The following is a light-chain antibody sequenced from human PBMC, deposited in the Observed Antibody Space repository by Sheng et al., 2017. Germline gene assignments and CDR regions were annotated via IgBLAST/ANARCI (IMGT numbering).Light chain of an antibody. Sequence: IQLTQSPSSLSASVGDRVTITCRASQGISSYLAWYQQKPGKAPKLLLYAASRLESGVPSRFSGSGSGTDYSLTISSLQPEDFATYYCQQYYSTRYSFGQGTKLEIK. J-gene: IGKJ2*03. V-gene: IGKV1-NL1*01. CDR1: QGISSY. CDR3: QQYYSTRYS. CDR2: AAS.